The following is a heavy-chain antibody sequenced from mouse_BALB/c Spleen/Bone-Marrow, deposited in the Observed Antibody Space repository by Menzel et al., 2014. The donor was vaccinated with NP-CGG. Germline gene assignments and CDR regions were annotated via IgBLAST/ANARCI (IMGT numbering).Heavy chain of an antibody. V-gene: IGHV1-5*01. D-gene: IGHD1-1*01. Sequence: VQLKQSGTVLARPGASVKMSCKASGYSFTIYWMHWVKQRPGQGLEWIGAIYPGNSDTSYNQKFKGKAKLTAVTSASTAYMELSSLTNEDSAVYYCTRFGSTYDWYFDVWGAGTTVTVSS. J-gene: IGHJ1*01. CDR1: GYSFTIYW. CDR2: IYPGNSDT. CDR3: TRFGSTYDWYFDV.